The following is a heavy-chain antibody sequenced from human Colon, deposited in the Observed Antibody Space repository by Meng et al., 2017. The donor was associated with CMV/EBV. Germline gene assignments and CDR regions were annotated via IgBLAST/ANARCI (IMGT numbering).Heavy chain of an antibody. J-gene: IGHJ4*02. CDR1: GYDFTTYW. CDR3: ARRKLEFDC. D-gene: IGHD3-10*01. Sequence: KISCKAAGYDFTTYWIGWVRQMRGRGLEWMGIIYPGDSDTRYSPSFQGQVTFSVDKSISTAYLQWSRLKASDTAMYYCARRKLEFDCWGQGTLVTAPQ. V-gene: IGHV5-51*01. CDR2: IYPGDSDT.